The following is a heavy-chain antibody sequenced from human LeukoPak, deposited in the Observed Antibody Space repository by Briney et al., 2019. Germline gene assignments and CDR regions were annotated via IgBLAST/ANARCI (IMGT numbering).Heavy chain of an antibody. CDR3: ARDGYGNNYMDV. CDR1: GFSVSSNF. D-gene: IGHD1/OR15-1a*01. J-gene: IGHJ6*04. CDR2: IYSGGTT. V-gene: IGHV3-53*01. Sequence: PGGSLRLSCAASGFSVSSNFMSWVRQAPGEGLEWVSVIYSGGTTYYADSVKGRFTISRDNSKNTLSLQMNNLRAEDTAVYYCARDGYGNNYMDVWGKGTTVTVSS.